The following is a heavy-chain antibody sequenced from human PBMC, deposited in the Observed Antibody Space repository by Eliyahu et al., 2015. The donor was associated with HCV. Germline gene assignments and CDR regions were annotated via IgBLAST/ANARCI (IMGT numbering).Heavy chain of an antibody. CDR3: AKDTGGDIVVLEGENYYYGMDV. Sequence: EVQLVESGGGLVQPGRSLRLSCAASGFTFXDYAMHWVRQAPGKGLEWVSGXSWNRGSIGYAXXVKGRFTISRDXAKNSLYLQMNSLRAEDTALYYCAKDTGGDIVVLEGENYYYGMDVWGQGTTVTVSS. V-gene: IGHV3-9*01. CDR1: GFTFXDYA. CDR2: XSWNRGSI. D-gene: IGHD2-15*01. J-gene: IGHJ6*02.